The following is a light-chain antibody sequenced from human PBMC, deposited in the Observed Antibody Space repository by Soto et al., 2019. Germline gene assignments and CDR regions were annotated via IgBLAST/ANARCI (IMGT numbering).Light chain of an antibody. V-gene: IGKV2-30*01. CDR1: QSLVYSDGNTY. CDR2: KVS. J-gene: IGKJ1*01. Sequence: DVVMTRSPLSLPVTLGQPASISCRSSQSLVYSDGNTYLNWFQQRPGQSPRRLIYKVSNRDSGVPDRFSGSGSGTDFTLKISRVEAEDVGIYYCMQGIHWPPWTFGQGTKVEIK. CDR3: MQGIHWPPWT.